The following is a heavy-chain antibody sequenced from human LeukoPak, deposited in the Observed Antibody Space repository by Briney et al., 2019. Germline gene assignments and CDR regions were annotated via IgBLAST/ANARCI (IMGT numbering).Heavy chain of an antibody. J-gene: IGHJ4*02. CDR1: GFTFSSYA. Sequence: GGSLRLSCAASGFTFSSYAMHWVRQAPGKGLEWVAVISYDGSNKYYADSVKGRFTISRDNSKNTLYLQMNSLRAEDTAVYYCARDPKGHLWLHFDYWGQGTLVTVSS. D-gene: IGHD5-18*01. V-gene: IGHV3-30-3*01. CDR2: ISYDGSNK. CDR3: ARDPKGHLWLHFDY.